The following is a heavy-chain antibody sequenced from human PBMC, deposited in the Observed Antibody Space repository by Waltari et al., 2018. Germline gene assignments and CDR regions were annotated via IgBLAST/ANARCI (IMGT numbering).Heavy chain of an antibody. Sequence: QVHLVQSGAEVQKPGASVKVSCKASVYSFSSYSLNWVRQVPGQGREWMGWIRTYNGETNYAQKCQGRVTMTTDTSTSTAYMELRSLTSDDTAVYYCARDPGVLYFQHWGQGTLVTVSS. V-gene: IGHV1-18*01. CDR1: VYSFSSYS. J-gene: IGHJ1*01. CDR2: IRTYNGET. D-gene: IGHD2-8*01. CDR3: ARDPGVLYFQH.